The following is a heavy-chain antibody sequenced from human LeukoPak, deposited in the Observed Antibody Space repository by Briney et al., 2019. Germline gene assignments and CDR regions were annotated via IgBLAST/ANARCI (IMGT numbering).Heavy chain of an antibody. D-gene: IGHD3-3*01. CDR2: ISSSSSTI. V-gene: IGHV3-48*04. Sequence: GGSLRLSCAASGFTFSSYSMNWVRQAPGKGLEWVSYISSSSSTIYYADSVKGRFTISRDNAKNSLYLQMNSLRAEGTAVYYCARDGVGGSFDYWGQGTLVTVSS. CDR3: ARDGVGGSFDY. J-gene: IGHJ4*02. CDR1: GFTFSSYS.